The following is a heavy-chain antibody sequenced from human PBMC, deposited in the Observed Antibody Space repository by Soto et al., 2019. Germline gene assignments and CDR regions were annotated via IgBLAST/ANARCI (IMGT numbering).Heavy chain of an antibody. CDR3: VRYGSEGNWFDP. Sequence: EVQLVESGGGLVQPGGSLRLSCAASGFTFSHYWMNWVRQAPGKGLLWVSRINPDGTGTSYADSVKGRFTISRDNAKNTLYLEMHSLRDEDTAVYYCVRYGSEGNWFDPWGQGTQVTVSS. CDR2: INPDGTGT. V-gene: IGHV3-74*01. J-gene: IGHJ5*02. CDR1: GFTFSHYW. D-gene: IGHD3-10*01.